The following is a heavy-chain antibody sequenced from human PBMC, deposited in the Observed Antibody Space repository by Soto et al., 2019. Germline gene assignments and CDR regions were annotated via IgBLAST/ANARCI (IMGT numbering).Heavy chain of an antibody. Sequence: SVKVSCKASGGTFSSYAIRWVRQAPGQGLEWMGGIIPIFGTANYAQKFQGRVTITADESTSTAYMELSSLRSEDTAVYYCGRDRTGATVYYYGMEVWGQGTTVTVSS. J-gene: IGHJ6*02. CDR2: IIPIFGTA. CDR1: GGTFSSYA. D-gene: IGHD1-26*01. CDR3: GRDRTGATVYYYGMEV. V-gene: IGHV1-69*13.